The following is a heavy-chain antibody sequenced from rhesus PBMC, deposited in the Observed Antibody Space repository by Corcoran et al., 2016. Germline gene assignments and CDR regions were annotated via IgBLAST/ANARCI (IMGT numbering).Heavy chain of an antibody. J-gene: IGHJ4*01. CDR3: AGELQYLDWLSDFDY. D-gene: IGHD3-3*01. CDR1: GASISGYYY. CDR2: IFGHRSRP. V-gene: IGHV4-73*01. Sequence: QVQLQQWGEGLVKPSETLSLTCAVYGASISGYYYWSWIRQPPGKGLEWIWYIFGHRSRPNSNPHLKNRVPISKDTSRNQFALKLSSVTAADTAVYYCAGELQYLDWLSDFDYWGQGVLVTVSS.